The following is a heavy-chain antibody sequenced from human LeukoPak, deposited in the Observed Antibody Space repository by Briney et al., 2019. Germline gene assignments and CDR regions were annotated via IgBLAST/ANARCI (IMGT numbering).Heavy chain of an antibody. CDR3: ASRVDTAIIYYYYGMDV. CDR2: IIPIFGTA. V-gene: IGHV1-69*13. Sequence: SVKVSCKASGYTFTSYGISWVRQAPGQGLEWMGGIIPIFGTANYAQKFQGRVTITADESTSTAYMELSSLRSEDTAVYYCASRVDTAIIYYYYGMDVWGQGTTVTVSS. CDR1: GYTFTSYG. D-gene: IGHD5-18*01. J-gene: IGHJ6*02.